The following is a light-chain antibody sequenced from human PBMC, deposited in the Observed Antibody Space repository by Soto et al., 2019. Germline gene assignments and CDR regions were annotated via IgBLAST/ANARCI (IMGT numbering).Light chain of an antibody. CDR3: QQYNNWPLT. CDR1: QSVSSSN. CDR2: GAS. J-gene: IGKJ5*01. V-gene: IGKV3-15*01. Sequence: EVVLTQSTGTLSLSPGERSTLSCISSQSVSSSNLAWYQQKPGQAPRLLIYGASSRATGIPVRFSGSGSGTEFTLTISSLQSEDFAVYYCQQYNNWPLTFGQGTRLAI.